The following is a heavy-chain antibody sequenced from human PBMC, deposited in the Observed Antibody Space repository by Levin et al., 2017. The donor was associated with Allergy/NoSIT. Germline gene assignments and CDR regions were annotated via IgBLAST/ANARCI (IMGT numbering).Heavy chain of an antibody. Sequence: WASVKVSCKASGYTFTGYYMHWVRQAPGQGLEWMGWINPNSGGTNYAQKFQGRVTMTRDTSINTAYMHLSRLRSDDTAVYYCARDEAAAGAEYFQHWGQGTLITVSS. J-gene: IGHJ1*01. CDR3: ARDEAAAGAEYFQH. D-gene: IGHD6-13*01. CDR2: INPNSGGT. V-gene: IGHV1-2*02. CDR1: GYTFTGYY.